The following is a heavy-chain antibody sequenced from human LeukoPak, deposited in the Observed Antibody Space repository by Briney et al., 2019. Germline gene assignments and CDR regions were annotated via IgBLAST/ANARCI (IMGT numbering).Heavy chain of an antibody. V-gene: IGHV4-30-2*01. CDR3: ARSVSLDIVVVPAAIYAFDI. D-gene: IGHD2-2*01. J-gene: IGHJ3*02. Sequence: PSETLSLTCAVSGGSISSGGFYWTWIRQPPGKGLEWIGYISHSGSTYYNPSLKSRVIISVDSSENQFSLKLSSVTAADTAVYYCARSVSLDIVVVPAAIYAFDIWGQGTMVTVSS. CDR1: GGSISSGGFY. CDR2: ISHSGST.